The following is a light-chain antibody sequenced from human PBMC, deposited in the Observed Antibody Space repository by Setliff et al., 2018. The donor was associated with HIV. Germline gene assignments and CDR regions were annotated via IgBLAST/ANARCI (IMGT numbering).Light chain of an antibody. V-gene: IGLV8-61*01. CDR3: LLYLSSGIYV. Sequence: QTVVTREPAFSVSPGGTVTLTCGLTSGSVSTSNYPSWYQQTPGQAPRTLIYSTNIRSSGVPDRFSGSIVGNKAALTIAGAQADDESDYFCLLYLSSGIYVFGTGTKVT. CDR2: STN. CDR1: SGSVSTSNY. J-gene: IGLJ1*01.